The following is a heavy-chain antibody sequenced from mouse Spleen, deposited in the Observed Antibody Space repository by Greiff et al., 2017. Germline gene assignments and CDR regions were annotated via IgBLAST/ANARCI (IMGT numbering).Heavy chain of an antibody. V-gene: IGHV3-6*01. CDR2: ISYDGSN. J-gene: IGHJ2*01. CDR3: ARHYRYDRGYFDY. D-gene: IGHD2-14*01. CDR1: GYSITSGYY. Sequence: EVKLMESGPGLVKPSQSLSLTCSVTGYSITSGYYWNWIRQFPGNKLEWMGYISYDGSNNYNPSLKNRISITRDTSKNQFVLKLHSVTTEDTATYYCARHYRYDRGYFDYWGQGTTLTVSS.